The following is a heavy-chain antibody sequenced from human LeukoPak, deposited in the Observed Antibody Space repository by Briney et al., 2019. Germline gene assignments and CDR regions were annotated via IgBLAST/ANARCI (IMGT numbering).Heavy chain of an antibody. CDR2: IKSKTDGGTT. CDR3: TTGYSSGWRYYYYYGMDV. Sequence: PGGSLRLSCAASGFTFRNYWMGWVRQAPGKGLEWVGRIKSKTDGGTTDYAAPVKGRFTISRDDSKNTLYLQMNSLKTEDTAVYFCTTGYSSGWRYYYYYGMDVWGQGTTVTVSS. CDR1: GFTFRNYW. V-gene: IGHV3-15*01. D-gene: IGHD6-19*01. J-gene: IGHJ6*02.